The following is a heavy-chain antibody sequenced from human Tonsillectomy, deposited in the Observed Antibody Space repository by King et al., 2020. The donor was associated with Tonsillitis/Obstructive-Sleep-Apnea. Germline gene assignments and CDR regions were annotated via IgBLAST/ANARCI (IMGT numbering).Heavy chain of an antibody. J-gene: IGHJ6*02. CDR1: GYTFTDHY. CDR2: INPYSDDT. D-gene: IGHD3-10*01. Sequence: HVQLVESGAEVKKPGASVKVSCKSSGYTFTDHYIHWVRQAPGQGREWMGWINPYSDDTHYAQKFQGRVTMTRNTSIRTVYMELSRLRSDDTAVYYCARDRDYYASGRYFYGMDVWGQGTTVTVSS. CDR3: ARDRDYYASGRYFYGMDV. V-gene: IGHV1-2*02.